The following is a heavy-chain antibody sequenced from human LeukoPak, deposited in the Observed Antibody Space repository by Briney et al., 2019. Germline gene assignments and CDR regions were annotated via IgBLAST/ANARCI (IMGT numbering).Heavy chain of an antibody. CDR1: GLSLDDYA. CDR3: IKDMGFDLLKDAFHV. J-gene: IGHJ3*01. V-gene: IGHV3-9*01. CDR2: ISWDCGSQ. D-gene: IGHD3-9*01. Sequence: GGTQRLPCVGSGLSLDDYAMHWVRQVPGKGLEWVSSISWDCGSQAYADSVRGRFTISRDNAKNSLYLQMNSLRPEDTAFYYCIKDMGFDLLKDAFHVWGQGTLVTVSS.